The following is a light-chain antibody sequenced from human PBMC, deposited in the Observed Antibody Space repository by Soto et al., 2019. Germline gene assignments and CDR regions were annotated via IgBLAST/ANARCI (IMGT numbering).Light chain of an antibody. J-gene: IGKJ4*01. CDR1: LNVNNY. CDR2: DAS. CDR3: QQFSSYPLT. Sequence: VLTQSPATLSLSPGERATLSCRASLNVNNYLAWYQQKPGQAPRLLIYDASSRATGIPDRFSGGGSGTDFTLTISRLEPEDFAVYYCQQFSSYPLTFGGGTKVDIK. V-gene: IGKV3-20*01.